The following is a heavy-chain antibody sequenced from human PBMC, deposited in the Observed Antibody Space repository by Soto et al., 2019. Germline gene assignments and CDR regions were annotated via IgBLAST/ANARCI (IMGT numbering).Heavy chain of an antibody. V-gene: IGHV3-30*13. CDR3: VSDRGYGHASVPYS. CDR2: ISYDGSLQ. J-gene: IGHJ4*02. D-gene: IGHD5-18*01. CDR1: GFAFSSYG. Sequence: QAQLVESGGGVVQPGRSLRLSCAASGFAFSSYGMHWVRQAPGPGLEWVAVISYDGSLQHYADSVKGRFTISRDNSKNRVLLQISSLRAEDTAVYYCVSDRGYGHASVPYSWGQGTLVSVSS.